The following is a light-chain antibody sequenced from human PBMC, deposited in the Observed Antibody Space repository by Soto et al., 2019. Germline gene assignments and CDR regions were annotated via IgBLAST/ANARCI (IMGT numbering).Light chain of an antibody. J-gene: IGLJ3*02. CDR1: SSNIGSNY. Sequence: QLVLTQPPSASGTPGQRVTISCSGSSSNIGSNYVYWYQQLPGTAPKLLIYRNNQRPSGVPDRFSGSKSGTSASLAISGLRSEDEADYYCAAWDDSRSGHWVFGGGTKVTVL. CDR3: AAWDDSRSGHWV. CDR2: RNN. V-gene: IGLV1-47*01.